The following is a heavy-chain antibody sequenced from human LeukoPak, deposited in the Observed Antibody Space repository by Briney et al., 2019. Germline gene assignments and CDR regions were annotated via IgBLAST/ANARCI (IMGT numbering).Heavy chain of an antibody. CDR1: GYTFTSYG. V-gene: IGHV1-18*01. CDR3: ARDFWESLGYCRFDP. J-gene: IGHJ5*02. Sequence: ASVKVYCKASGYTFTSYGIRWVRQAPGQGLEWMGWISAYNGNTNYAQKLQGRVTMTTDTSTSTAYMELRSLRSDDTAVYYCARDFWESLGYCRFDPWGQGTLVTVSS. CDR2: ISAYNGNT. D-gene: IGHD2-15*01.